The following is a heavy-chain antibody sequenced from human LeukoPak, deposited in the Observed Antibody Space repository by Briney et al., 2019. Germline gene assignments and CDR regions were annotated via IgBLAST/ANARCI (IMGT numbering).Heavy chain of an antibody. CDR1: GFTFSSYG. Sequence: AGRSLTLSCAASGFTFSSYGMHWVRQAPGKGLEWVAVISYDGSHECYADSVKGRFTISRDSSKSTLYLQMNSLRAEDTAVYYCARDLSSSWSLDYWGQGTLVTVSS. V-gene: IGHV3-30*03. CDR2: ISYDGSHE. D-gene: IGHD6-13*01. CDR3: ARDLSSSWSLDY. J-gene: IGHJ4*02.